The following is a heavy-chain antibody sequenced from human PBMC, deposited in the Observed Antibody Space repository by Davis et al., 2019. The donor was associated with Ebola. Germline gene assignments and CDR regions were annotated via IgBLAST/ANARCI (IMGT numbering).Heavy chain of an antibody. CDR2: IDPSDSYT. D-gene: IGHD3-10*01. V-gene: IGHV5-10-1*01. CDR1: GYSFTSYW. CDR3: ARQIPSKISEILWFGELIDY. J-gene: IGHJ4*02. Sequence: GESLKISCQGSGYSFTSYWISWVRQMPGKGLEWMGRIDPSDSYTNYSPSFQGHVTISADKSISTAYLQWSSLKASDTAMYYCARQIPSKISEILWFGELIDYWGQGTLVTVSS.